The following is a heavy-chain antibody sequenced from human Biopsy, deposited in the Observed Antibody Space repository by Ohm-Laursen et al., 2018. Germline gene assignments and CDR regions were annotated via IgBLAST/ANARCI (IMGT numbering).Heavy chain of an antibody. V-gene: IGHV3-23*01. CDR3: AKDLRNNNWGVEN. Sequence: SLRLSCAASGFTFGVHAMAWVRQAPGQGLEWVSAITGSGAGTYYTESVKGRFTISRDNSKNTLYLQMNNLRAEDTAVFYCAKDLRNNNWGVENWGQGTLVTVSS. CDR2: ITGSGAGT. CDR1: GFTFGVHA. J-gene: IGHJ4*02. D-gene: IGHD7-27*01.